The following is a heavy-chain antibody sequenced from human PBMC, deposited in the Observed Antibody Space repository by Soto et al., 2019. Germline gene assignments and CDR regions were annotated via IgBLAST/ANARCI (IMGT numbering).Heavy chain of an antibody. V-gene: IGHV1-69*06. Sequence: QVQLVQSGAELKKPGSSVKVSCKASGGTFNNYAVSWVRQAPGHGLEWMGDITPIFGTPKYAQNFQGRVTITADKSTSASFMELTSLRSDDTAIYYCARGRFETGAFWYFDLWGRGTLVSVSS. CDR1: GGTFNNYA. J-gene: IGHJ2*01. D-gene: IGHD7-27*01. CDR3: ARGRFETGAFWYFDL. CDR2: ITPIFGTP.